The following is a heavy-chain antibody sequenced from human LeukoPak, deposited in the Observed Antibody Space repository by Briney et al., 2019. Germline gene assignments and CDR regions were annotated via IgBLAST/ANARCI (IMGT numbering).Heavy chain of an antibody. CDR3: ARAPDRSGSDYGGFDI. J-gene: IGHJ3*02. CDR2: IYSGGST. V-gene: IGHV3-53*01. CDR1: GFTVSSSY. Sequence: GGSLRLSCAASGFTVSSSYMNWVRQAPGKGLEWVSVIYSGGSTYYADSVKGRFTISRDNSKNTLYLQMNSLRAEDTAVYYCARAPDRSGSDYGGFDIWGQGTMVTVSS. D-gene: IGHD3-10*01.